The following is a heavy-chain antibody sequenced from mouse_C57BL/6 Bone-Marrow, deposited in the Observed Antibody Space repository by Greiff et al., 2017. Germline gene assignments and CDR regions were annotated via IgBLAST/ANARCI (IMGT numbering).Heavy chain of an antibody. Sequence: EVQGVESGGGLVQPGGSLKLSCAASGFTFSDYYMYWVRQTPEKRLEWVAYISNGGGSTYYPDTVKGRFTISRDNAKNTLYLQMSRLKSEDTAMYYCARHSTTALDYWGQGTTLTVSS. D-gene: IGHD1-2*01. CDR1: GFTFSDYY. CDR3: ARHSTTALDY. CDR2: ISNGGGST. V-gene: IGHV5-12*01. J-gene: IGHJ2*01.